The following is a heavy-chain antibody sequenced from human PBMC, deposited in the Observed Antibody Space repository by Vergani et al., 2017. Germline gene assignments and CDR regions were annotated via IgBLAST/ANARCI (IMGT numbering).Heavy chain of an antibody. CDR2: IIPIFGTA. CDR1: GYTFTGYY. Sequence: QVQLVQSGAEVKKPGASVKVSCKASGYTFTGYYMHWVRQAPGQGLEWMGGIIPIFGTANYAQKFQGKVTITADESTSTAYMELSSLRSEDTAVYYCARALGDTGGMDVWGQGTTVTVSS. D-gene: IGHD4-17*01. J-gene: IGHJ6*02. CDR3: ARALGDTGGMDV. V-gene: IGHV1-69*01.